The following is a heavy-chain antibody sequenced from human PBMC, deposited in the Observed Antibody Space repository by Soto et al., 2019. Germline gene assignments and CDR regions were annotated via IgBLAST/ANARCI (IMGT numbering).Heavy chain of an antibody. Sequence: PGESLQISCKGSGYTFTRYWIRWVLEMPGKGLEWMGIIYPGDSDTRYSPSLQGQVTITADKSISPAYLQWRSLKASDTAMYYCARRGCSTTTCQNWFDSWGQGTLVTVYS. D-gene: IGHD2-2*01. CDR3: ARRGCSTTTCQNWFDS. CDR1: GYTFTRYW. CDR2: IYPGDSDT. V-gene: IGHV5-51*01. J-gene: IGHJ5*01.